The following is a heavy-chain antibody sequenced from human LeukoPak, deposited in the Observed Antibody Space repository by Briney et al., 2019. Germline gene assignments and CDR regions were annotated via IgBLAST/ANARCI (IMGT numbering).Heavy chain of an antibody. J-gene: IGHJ5*02. CDR3: ARVLFRGGSCSRCWFDP. Sequence: GGSLRLSCAASGFTFSSYSMNWVRQAPGKGLEWVSSISSSSSYIYYADSVKGRFTISRDNAKNSLYLQMNSLRAEDTAVYYCARVLFRGGSCSRCWFDPWGQGTLVTVSS. V-gene: IGHV3-21*01. D-gene: IGHD2-15*01. CDR1: GFTFSSYS. CDR2: ISSSSSYI.